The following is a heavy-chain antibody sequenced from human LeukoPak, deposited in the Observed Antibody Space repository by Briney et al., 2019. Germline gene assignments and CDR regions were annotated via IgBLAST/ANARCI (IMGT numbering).Heavy chain of an antibody. J-gene: IGHJ5*02. V-gene: IGHV4-34*01. CDR3: ARSILTGFGNWFDP. Sequence: PSETLSLTCAVYGGSFSGYYWSWIRQPPGKGLEWIGEINHSGSTNYNPSLKSRVTISVDTSKNQFSLKLSSVTAADTAVYYCARSILTGFGNWFDPWGQGTLVTVSS. CDR2: INHSGST. D-gene: IGHD3-9*01. CDR1: GGSFSGYY.